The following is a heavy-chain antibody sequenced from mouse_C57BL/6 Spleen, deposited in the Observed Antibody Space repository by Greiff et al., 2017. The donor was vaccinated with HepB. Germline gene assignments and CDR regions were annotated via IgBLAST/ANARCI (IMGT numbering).Heavy chain of an antibody. CDR1: GYSFTGYY. J-gene: IGHJ2*01. CDR2: INPSTGGT. CDR3: ARSRGSSMDY. Sequence: EVQLQQSGPELVKPGASVKISCKASGYSFTGYYMNWVKQSPEKSLEWIGEINPSTGGTTYNQKFKAKATLTVDKSSSTAYMQLKSLTSEDSAVYYCARSRGSSMDYWGQGTTLTVSS. D-gene: IGHD1-1*01. V-gene: IGHV1-42*01.